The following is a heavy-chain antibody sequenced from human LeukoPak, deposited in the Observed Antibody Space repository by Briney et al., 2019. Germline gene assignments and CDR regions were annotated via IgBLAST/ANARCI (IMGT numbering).Heavy chain of an antibody. Sequence: PSETLSLTCAVYGGSFSGYYWSWIRQPPGKGLEWIGEINHSGSTNYNPSLKSRVTISVDTSKNQFSLKLSSVTAADAAVYYCARGPLDTAVATYYFDYWAQGTLVTVSS. J-gene: IGHJ4*02. CDR2: INHSGST. CDR3: ARGPLDTAVATYYFDY. V-gene: IGHV4-34*01. D-gene: IGHD5-18*01. CDR1: GGSFSGYY.